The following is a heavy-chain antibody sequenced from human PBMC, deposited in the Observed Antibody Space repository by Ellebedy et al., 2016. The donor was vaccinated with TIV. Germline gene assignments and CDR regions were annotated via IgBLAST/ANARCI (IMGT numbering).Heavy chain of an antibody. CDR1: GFSFRSYW. CDR2: IYQDGSVQ. Sequence: PGGSLRLSCAASGFSFRSYWMSWVRQAPGKGLEWVANIYQDGSVQYYLDSVKGRFTISRDNAINSLFLQMNSLSAGDTAVYYCARRGSYGDYAVQVNSWFDRWGRGTLVTVSS. D-gene: IGHD4-17*01. J-gene: IGHJ5*02. CDR3: ARRGSYGDYAVQVNSWFDR. V-gene: IGHV3-7*01.